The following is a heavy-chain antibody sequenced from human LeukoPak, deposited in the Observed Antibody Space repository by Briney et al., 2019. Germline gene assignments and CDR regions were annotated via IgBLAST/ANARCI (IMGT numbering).Heavy chain of an antibody. V-gene: IGHV4-30-2*01. CDR2: IYHSGST. CDR3: ASRYCSSTSCYGWAGLDI. D-gene: IGHD2-2*01. CDR1: GGSISSGGYS. J-gene: IGHJ3*02. Sequence: SQTLSLTCAVSGGSISSGGYSWSWIRQPPGKGLEWIGYIYHSGSTYYNPSLKSRVTISVDRSKNQFSLKLSSVTAADTAVYYCASRYCSSTSCYGWAGLDIWGQGTMVTVSS.